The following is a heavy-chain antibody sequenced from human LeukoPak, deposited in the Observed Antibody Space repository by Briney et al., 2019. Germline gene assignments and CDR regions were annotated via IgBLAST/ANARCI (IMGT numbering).Heavy chain of an antibody. V-gene: IGHV6-1*01. CDR2: TYYRSKWNN. J-gene: IGHJ4*02. CDR1: GDSVSSNSAA. Sequence: SQTLSLTCAISGDSVSSNSAAWNWIRQSPSRGLEWLGRTYYRSKWNNDYAASVKSRITINPDTSKNQISLQLNSVTPEDTAVYYCAKSLGPWGVFDYWGQGTLVTVSS. CDR3: AKSLGPWGVFDY. D-gene: IGHD3-16*01.